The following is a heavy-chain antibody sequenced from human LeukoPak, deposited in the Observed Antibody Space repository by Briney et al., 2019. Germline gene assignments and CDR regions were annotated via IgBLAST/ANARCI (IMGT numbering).Heavy chain of an antibody. J-gene: IGHJ4*02. V-gene: IGHV3-48*02. Sequence: GGSLRLSCAASGFTFSTYSTNWVRQAPGKGLEWVSYITSSGGTIYYADSVKGRFTISRDNAENSLYLQMNSLRDEDTAVYYCAREGRDSSGKLRNFEYWGQGTLVTVSS. CDR1: GFTFSTYS. D-gene: IGHD3-22*01. CDR2: ITSSGGTI. CDR3: AREGRDSSGKLRNFEY.